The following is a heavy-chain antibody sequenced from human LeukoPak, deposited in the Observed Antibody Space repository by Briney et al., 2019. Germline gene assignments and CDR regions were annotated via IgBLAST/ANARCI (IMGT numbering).Heavy chain of an antibody. CDR3: AKNYYGDYDYPFDY. V-gene: IGHV3-23*01. Sequence: GGTLRLSCAASGFTFSYYAMSWVRQAPGKGLEWVSGISAGGGSTYYADSVRGRFTISRDNSKNTLYLQMNSLRAEDTAVYYCAKNYYGDYDYPFDYWGQGTLVTVSS. J-gene: IGHJ4*02. D-gene: IGHD4-17*01. CDR2: ISAGGGST. CDR1: GFTFSYYA.